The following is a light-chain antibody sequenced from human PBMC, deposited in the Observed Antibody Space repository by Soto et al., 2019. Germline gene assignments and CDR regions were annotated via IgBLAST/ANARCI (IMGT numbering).Light chain of an antibody. CDR2: AAS. V-gene: IGKV1-39*01. J-gene: IGKJ1*01. CDR3: QRNAINPPWT. Sequence: QLTQSPSSLSTSVGDSVIVTCRSSQSVSRSLNWYQQKTGQAPELLIFAASTLRSGIPSRSSGSGSGTEFALTISSLQPEDYATYYCQRNAINPPWTFGQGTRVDIK. CDR1: QSVSRS.